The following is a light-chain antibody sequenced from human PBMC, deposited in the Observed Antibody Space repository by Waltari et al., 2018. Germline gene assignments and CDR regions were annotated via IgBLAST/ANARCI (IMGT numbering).Light chain of an antibody. V-gene: IGKV1-12*01. CDR3: QQADSFPLT. CDR2: AAS. J-gene: IGKJ4*01. Sequence: DIVMTQSPSSMSASVGDRITMTCRASADIGTYLAWYQQKPVEAPQLLISAASILQSGVPSRFSGSGSGTDFTLTISSLLPEDFATYFCQQADSFPLTFGGGTKVEVK. CDR1: ADIGTY.